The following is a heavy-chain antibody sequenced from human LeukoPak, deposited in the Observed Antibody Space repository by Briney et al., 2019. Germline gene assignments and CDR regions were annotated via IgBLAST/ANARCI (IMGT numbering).Heavy chain of an antibody. J-gene: IGHJ6*03. CDR1: GFTFSDSW. V-gene: IGHV3-7*01. Sequence: GGSLRLSCAASGFTFSDSWMTSVRQAPEKGLEWVANIKKDGSEKFYVDSVKGRFNISRDNAKNSMYLQMNSLRAEDTAVYYCADSGRSDGYNGNYYYMDVWGKGTTVTVSS. CDR2: IKKDGSEK. D-gene: IGHD5-24*01. CDR3: ADSGRSDGYNGNYYYMDV.